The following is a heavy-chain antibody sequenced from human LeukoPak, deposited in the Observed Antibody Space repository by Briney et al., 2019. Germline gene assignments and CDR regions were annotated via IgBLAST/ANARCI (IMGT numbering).Heavy chain of an antibody. V-gene: IGHV1-69*13. CDR3: ARDGDYGGNN. J-gene: IGHJ4*02. CDR2: IIPIFGTA. CDR1: GGTFSSYA. D-gene: IGHD4-23*01. Sequence: ASVKVSCKASGGTFSSYAISWVRQAPGQGLEWMGGIIPIFGTANYAQKFQGRVTITADESTSTAYMELSSLRSEDTAVYYCARDGDYGGNNWGQGTLVTVSS.